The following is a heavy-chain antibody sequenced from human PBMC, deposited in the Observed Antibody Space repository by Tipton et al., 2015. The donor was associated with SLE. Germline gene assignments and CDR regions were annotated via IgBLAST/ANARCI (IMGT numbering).Heavy chain of an antibody. V-gene: IGHV4-34*01. D-gene: IGHD2-2*01. CDR3: ARGSVERILVPAAMPEVAFDI. CDR2: INPGGGV. J-gene: IGHJ3*02. Sequence: TLSLTCAVYGGSFSGYNWAWIRLPPGKGLEWIGEINPGGGVNFNPSLEGRVTISVDTSKNQFSLNVRSVTAADTAVYYCARGSVERILVPAAMPEVAFDIWGQGTMVTVSS. CDR1: GGSFSGYN.